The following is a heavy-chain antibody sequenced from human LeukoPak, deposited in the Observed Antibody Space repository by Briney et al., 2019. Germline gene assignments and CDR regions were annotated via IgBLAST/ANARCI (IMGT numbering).Heavy chain of an antibody. CDR3: ARAPVCSGGSCYLPDY. J-gene: IGHJ4*02. Sequence: ASVKVSCKASGYTFTSYYIHWVRQAPGQGFEWMGIIYPSDGSTSYAQKFQGRVTMTRDTSTSTVYMEVSSLRSEDTAVYYCARAPVCSGGSCYLPDYWGQGTQVTVSS. V-gene: IGHV1-46*01. CDR2: IYPSDGST. D-gene: IGHD2-15*01. CDR1: GYTFTSYY.